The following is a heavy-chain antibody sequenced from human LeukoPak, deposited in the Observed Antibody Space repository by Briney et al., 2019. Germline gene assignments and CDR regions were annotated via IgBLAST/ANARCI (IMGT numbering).Heavy chain of an antibody. CDR1: GFTFSSSG. J-gene: IGHJ5*02. D-gene: IGHD3-10*01. CDR2: ISYGGSYK. CDR3: AKDHGSGSYHAPNWFDL. V-gene: IGHV3-30*18. Sequence: PGGPLRLSCAASGFTFSSSGMHWGRQGPGKGLDWGTVISYGGSYKYFADSVNGRFTISTDNSKKTLYLQMNSLSAEDTAVYYCAKDHGSGSYHAPNWFDLWGQETLVTVSS.